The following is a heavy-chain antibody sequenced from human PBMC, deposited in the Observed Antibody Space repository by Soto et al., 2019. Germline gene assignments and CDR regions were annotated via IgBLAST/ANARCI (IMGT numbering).Heavy chain of an antibody. CDR1: GGSISSYY. V-gene: IGHV4-4*07. Sequence: LTCTVSGGSISSYYWSWIRQPAGKGLEWIGRIYTSGSTNYNPSLTSRVTMSVDTSKNQFSLKLSSVTAADTAVYYCARGTDVLRYFDFYGMDVWGQGTTVTVS. D-gene: IGHD3-9*01. J-gene: IGHJ6*02. CDR2: IYTSGST. CDR3: ARGTDVLRYFDFYGMDV.